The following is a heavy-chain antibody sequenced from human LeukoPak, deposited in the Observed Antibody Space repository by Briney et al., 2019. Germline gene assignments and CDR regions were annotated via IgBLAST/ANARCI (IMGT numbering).Heavy chain of an antibody. J-gene: IGHJ1*01. D-gene: IGHD3-22*01. CDR1: GFTFSSYA. CDR2: ISGSGGST. Sequence: GGSLRLSCAASGFTFSSYAMSWVRQAPGKGLEWVSAISGSGGSTYYADSVRGRFTISRDNSMNTLHLQMNSLRAEDTAVYYCASVPFVVIIGEYFQHWGQGTLVTVSS. CDR3: ASVPFVVIIGEYFQH. V-gene: IGHV3-23*01.